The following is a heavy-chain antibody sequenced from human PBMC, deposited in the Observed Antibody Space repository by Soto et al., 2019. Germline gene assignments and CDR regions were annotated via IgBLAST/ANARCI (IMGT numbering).Heavy chain of an antibody. D-gene: IGHD6-25*01. CDR2: IYYSGST. Sequence: PSETLSLTCTVSGGSISSSSYYWGWIRQPPGKGLEWIGSIYYSGSTYYNPSLKSRVTKSVDTSKNQFSLKLSSVTAADTAVYYCARLPAAANYLAYWGQGTLVTVSS. CDR1: GGSISSSSYY. V-gene: IGHV4-39*01. J-gene: IGHJ4*02. CDR3: ARLPAAANYLAY.